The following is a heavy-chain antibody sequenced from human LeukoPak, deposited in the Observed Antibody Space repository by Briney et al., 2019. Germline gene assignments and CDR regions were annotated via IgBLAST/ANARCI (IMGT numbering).Heavy chain of an antibody. CDR2: INHNGEAI. CDR1: GFPFGSRV. D-gene: IGHD3-9*01. J-gene: IGHJ4*02. Sequence: GGSLRLSCAASGFPFGSRVMSWIRQAPGKWREWIAYINHNGEAIYYPEFVNGRFIISRDNAKNTLFLQMNDLRDEDTAVYYCARDSDWALDFWGQGTRVTVSS. CDR3: ARDSDWALDF. V-gene: IGHV3-48*02.